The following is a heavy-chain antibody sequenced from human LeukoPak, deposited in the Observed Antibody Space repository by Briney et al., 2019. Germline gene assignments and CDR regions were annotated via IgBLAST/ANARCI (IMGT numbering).Heavy chain of an antibody. J-gene: IGHJ4*02. D-gene: IGHD4-17*01. CDR1: GGSFGGYY. CDR2: INDSGSS. V-gene: IGHV4-34*01. CDR3: ARGDYGDLD. Sequence: SETLSLTCAVYGGSFGGYYWSWIRQPPGKGLEWIGEINDSGSSNYIPSLKSRVTISVDRSKNQFSLWLSSVTAADTAVYYCARGDYGDLDWGQGTLVTVSS.